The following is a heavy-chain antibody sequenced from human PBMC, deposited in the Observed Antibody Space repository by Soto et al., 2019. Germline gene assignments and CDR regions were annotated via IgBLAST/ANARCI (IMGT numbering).Heavy chain of an antibody. V-gene: IGHV1-69*01. CDR2: IIPISGTA. CDR1: GGTFSSYA. J-gene: IGHJ6*02. D-gene: IGHD2-2*01. CDR3: ARSQGSSTSLEIYYYYYYGMDV. Sequence: QVQLVPSGAEVKKPGSSVKVSCKASGGTFSSYAISWVRQAPGQGLEWMGGIIPISGTANYAQKFQGRVTITADESTSTAYMELSNLRSEDTAVYYCARSQGSSTSLEIYYYYYYGMDVWGQGTTVTVSS.